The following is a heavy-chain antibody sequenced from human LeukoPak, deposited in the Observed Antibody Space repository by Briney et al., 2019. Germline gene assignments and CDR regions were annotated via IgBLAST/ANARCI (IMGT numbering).Heavy chain of an antibody. D-gene: IGHD3-22*01. V-gene: IGHV4-59*01. J-gene: IGHJ2*01. CDR3: ARTPHSYDSSGYYYWYFDL. CDR1: GGSISSYY. Sequence: ASETLSLTCTVSGGSISSYYWGWIRQPPGKGLEWIGYIYYTGSTNYNPSFKSRVIISVDTSKNQFSLNLSSVTAADTAVYYCARTPHSYDSSGYYYWYFDLWGRGTLVTVSS. CDR2: IYYTGST.